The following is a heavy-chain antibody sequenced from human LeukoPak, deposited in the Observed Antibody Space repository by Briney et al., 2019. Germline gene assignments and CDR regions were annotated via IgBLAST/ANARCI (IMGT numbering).Heavy chain of an antibody. Sequence: GGSLRLSCAASGFAFGSYAMTWVRQAPGKGLEWVSGIGSGSGGRTYYADSVKGRFSISRDNSRDTLNLQMNSLRAEDTAIYYCVQSTAWYRSSWYLIYWGQGILVTVSS. CDR2: IGSGSGGRT. CDR3: VQSTAWYRSSWYLIY. D-gene: IGHD6-13*01. V-gene: IGHV3-23*01. CDR1: GFAFGSYA. J-gene: IGHJ4*02.